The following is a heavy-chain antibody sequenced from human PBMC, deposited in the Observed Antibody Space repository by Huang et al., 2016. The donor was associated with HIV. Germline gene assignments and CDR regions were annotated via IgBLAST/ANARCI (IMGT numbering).Heavy chain of an antibody. V-gene: IGHV4-59*11. D-gene: IGHD3-9*01. CDR3: ARATSYFYDSDGYYFDY. J-gene: IGHJ4*02. CDR2: IDYSGST. Sequence: QVQLRESGPGLVKPSETLSLLCIVSGGSISSHHWIWMRQSPGKGLEWIGHIDYSGSTNYNPALESRLTISLDTSKNEFSLKLSSVTAADTAIYYCARATSYFYDSDGYYFDYWGQGTLVTVSS. CDR1: GGSISSHH.